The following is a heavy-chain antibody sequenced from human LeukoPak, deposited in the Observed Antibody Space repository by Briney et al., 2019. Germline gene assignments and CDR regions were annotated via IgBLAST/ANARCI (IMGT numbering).Heavy chain of an antibody. CDR2: ISSSSSYI. Sequence: PGGSLRLSCAASGFTFSSYSMNWVRQAPGKGLEWVSSISSSSSYIYYADSVKGRFTISRDNAKNSLYLQMNSLRAEDTAVYYCARPYYYDSSGYPTYYYYYMDVWGKGTTVTVSS. J-gene: IGHJ6*03. D-gene: IGHD3-22*01. CDR3: ARPYYYDSSGYPTYYYYYMDV. V-gene: IGHV3-21*01. CDR1: GFTFSSYS.